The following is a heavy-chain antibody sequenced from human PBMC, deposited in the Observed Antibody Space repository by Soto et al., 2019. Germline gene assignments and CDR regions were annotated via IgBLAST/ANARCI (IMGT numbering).Heavy chain of an antibody. J-gene: IGHJ4*02. Sequence: QVQLVESGGGVVQPGRSLRLSCAASGFTFSAFGMHWVRQAPGKGLEWVAVISNDGNHEYYADSVRGRFSISRDNSKNTFYLQMNSLSAADTAVYFCAKTITSFGGSSPGRGGLLDYSGKGILVTVSS. V-gene: IGHV3-30*18. CDR3: AKTITSFGGSSPGRGGLLDY. CDR1: GFTFSAFG. D-gene: IGHD3-16*01. CDR2: ISNDGNHE.